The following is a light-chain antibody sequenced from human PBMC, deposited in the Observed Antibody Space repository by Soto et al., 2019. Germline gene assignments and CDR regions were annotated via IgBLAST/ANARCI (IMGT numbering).Light chain of an antibody. CDR3: TSYVGNDIWV. J-gene: IGLJ3*02. CDR2: EVT. CDR1: SSDAGAYKY. Sequence: QSVLTRPPSASGSPGQSVTISCTGTSSDAGAYKYVSWYQQYPGKAPKLMIYEVTKRPSGVPDRFSGSKSGNTAPLTVSGLQAEDEADYYCTSYVGNDIWVFGGGTKVTVL. V-gene: IGLV2-8*01.